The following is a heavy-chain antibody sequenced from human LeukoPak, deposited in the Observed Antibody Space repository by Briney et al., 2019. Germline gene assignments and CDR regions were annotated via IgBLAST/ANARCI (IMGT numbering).Heavy chain of an antibody. CDR2: IYYSRST. J-gene: IGHJ4*02. Sequence: SETLSLTCTVSGGSISGYYWSWIRQPPGKGLEWIGYIYYSRSTNYNPSLKSRVTISVDTSKNQFSLKLSSVTAADTAVYYCARGVSYYYDSSGYDYWGQGTLVTVSS. D-gene: IGHD3-22*01. V-gene: IGHV4-59*01. CDR3: ARGVSYYYDSSGYDY. CDR1: GGSISGYY.